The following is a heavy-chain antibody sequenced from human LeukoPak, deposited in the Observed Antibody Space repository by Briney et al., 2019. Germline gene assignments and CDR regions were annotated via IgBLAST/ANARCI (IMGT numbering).Heavy chain of an antibody. CDR3: ARDSDRGRYCSGGSCPHYYYYGMDV. D-gene: IGHD2-15*01. CDR2: ISANDGNT. V-gene: IGHV1-18*01. CDR1: GYTFTSYG. J-gene: IGHJ6*02. Sequence: ASVKVSCKASGYTFTSYGISWVRQAPGQGLEWMGWISANDGNTDYPQKLQGRVTMTTDTSTSTAYMELRSLRSDDTAVYYCARDSDRGRYCSGGSCPHYYYYGMDVWGQGTTVTVSS.